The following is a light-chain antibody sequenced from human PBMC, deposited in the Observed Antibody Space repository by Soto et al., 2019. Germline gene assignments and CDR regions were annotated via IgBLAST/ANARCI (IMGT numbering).Light chain of an antibody. CDR2: GAS. Sequence: EIVLTQSPATPSLSPGERATLSCRASQSVSSSYLAWYQQKPGQAPRLLIYGASSRATGIPDRFSGSGSGTDFTLTISRLEPEDFVVYYCQQYDSSPKTFGQGTKVDIK. V-gene: IGKV3-20*01. CDR3: QQYDSSPKT. J-gene: IGKJ1*01. CDR1: QSVSSSY.